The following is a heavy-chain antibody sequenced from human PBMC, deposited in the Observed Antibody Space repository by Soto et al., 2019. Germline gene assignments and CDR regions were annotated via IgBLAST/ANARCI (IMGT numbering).Heavy chain of an antibody. Sequence: GGSLRLSCAASGFTFGDYDMHWVRQAPGKGLEWVSGIRSDGGGMEYADSVKGRFTISRDNAKNTLYLQMNSLRVEDTAVYYCVRGDGDYHDGNGYLGRHWGQGTLVTVSS. D-gene: IGHD5-18*01. V-gene: IGHV3-9*01. CDR1: GFTFGDYD. CDR3: VRGDGDYHDGNGYLGRH. J-gene: IGHJ4*02. CDR2: IRSDGGGM.